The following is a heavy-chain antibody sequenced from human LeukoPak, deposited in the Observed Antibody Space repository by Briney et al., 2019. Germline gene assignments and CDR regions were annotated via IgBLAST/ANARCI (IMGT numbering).Heavy chain of an antibody. CDR1: GGSISTYY. CDR3: ARDDGDYYGMDV. CDR2: IYYNCGST. D-gene: IGHD3-10*01. Sequence: SDTLSLTCTVSGGSISTYYWSWIRQPPGQGLEWIGYIYYNCGSTNYTPSLKSRVTISVDTSKNTLSLRLSSVNVVDTAVYYGARDDGDYYGMDVWGQGTTVTVSS. J-gene: IGHJ6*02. V-gene: IGHV4-59*01.